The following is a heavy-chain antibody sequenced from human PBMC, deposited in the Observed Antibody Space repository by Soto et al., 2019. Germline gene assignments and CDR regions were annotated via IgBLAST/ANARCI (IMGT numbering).Heavy chain of an antibody. V-gene: IGHV4-59*01. CDR3: ARGVGSSPPRY. D-gene: IGHD1-26*01. CDR1: GGSISVYY. Sequence: QVQLQESGPGQVKPSETLSLKCTISGGSISVYYWRWIRQPPGQALEWIGYIYDSGSPYYNPSLRSRVFISADTSKNQISLELTSATAADTAVYYCARGVGSSPPRYWGRGTLVTVSS. CDR2: IYDSGSP. J-gene: IGHJ4*02.